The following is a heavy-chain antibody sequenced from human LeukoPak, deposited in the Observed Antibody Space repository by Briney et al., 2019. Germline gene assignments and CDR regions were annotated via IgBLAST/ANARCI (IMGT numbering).Heavy chain of an antibody. CDR2: IIPIFGTA. Sequence: SVKVSCKASGGTFSSYAISWVRQAPGQGLEWMGGIIPIFGTANYAQKFQGRVTITTDESTSTAYMELSSLRSEDTAVYYCARDRGHSSSSLPHYYYMDVWGKGTTVTVSS. CDR1: GGTFSSYA. J-gene: IGHJ6*03. D-gene: IGHD6-6*01. V-gene: IGHV1-69*05. CDR3: ARDRGHSSSSLPHYYYMDV.